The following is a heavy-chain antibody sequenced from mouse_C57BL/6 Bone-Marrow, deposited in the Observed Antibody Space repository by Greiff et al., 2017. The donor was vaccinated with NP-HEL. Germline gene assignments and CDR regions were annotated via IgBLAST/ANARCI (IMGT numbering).Heavy chain of an antibody. CDR2: ISYDGSN. CDR1: GYSITSGYY. V-gene: IGHV3-6*01. J-gene: IGHJ4*01. CDR3: ARTNWMDY. Sequence: EVQLQESGPGLVKPSQSLSLTCSVTGYSITSGYYWNWIRQFPGNKLEWMGYISYDGSNNYNPSLKNRISITRDTSKNQFFLKLNSVTTEDTATYYCARTNWMDYWGQGTSVTVSS. D-gene: IGHD4-1*01.